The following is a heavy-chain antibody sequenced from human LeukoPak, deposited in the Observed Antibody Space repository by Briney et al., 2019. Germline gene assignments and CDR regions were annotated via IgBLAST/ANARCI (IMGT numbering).Heavy chain of an antibody. Sequence: GGSLRLSCAAPGFSFSSYAMSWVRQAPGKGLEWVSAINNNGGSTYYADSVKGRFTISRDNSKNTLYLQMNSLRAEDTAVYYCAKGDLITIFYWGQGTLVTVSS. V-gene: IGHV3-23*01. CDR2: INNNGGST. CDR3: AKGDLITIFY. J-gene: IGHJ4*02. CDR1: GFSFSSYA. D-gene: IGHD3-3*01.